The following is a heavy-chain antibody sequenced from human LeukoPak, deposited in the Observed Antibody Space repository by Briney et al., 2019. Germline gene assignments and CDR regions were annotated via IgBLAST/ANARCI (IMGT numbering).Heavy chain of an antibody. J-gene: IGHJ4*02. Sequence: GGSLRLSCTASGFTFSNYAMSWVRQAPGKGLEWVSAISGTGGSTYCADSVKGRFTISRDNSKNTLYLQMNSLRAEDTAVYYCAKEGTVSETVFDYWGQGTLVTVSS. CDR2: ISGTGGST. CDR3: AKEGTVSETVFDY. CDR1: GFTFSNYA. D-gene: IGHD4-17*01. V-gene: IGHV3-23*01.